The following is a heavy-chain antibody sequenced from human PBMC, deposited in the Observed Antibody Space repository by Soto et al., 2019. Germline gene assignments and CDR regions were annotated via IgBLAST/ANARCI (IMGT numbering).Heavy chain of an antibody. D-gene: IGHD1-7*01. CDR3: ARSGKLELRHYYYYGMDV. CDR2: IYPGDSDT. J-gene: IGHJ6*02. CDR1: GSIISYYW. V-gene: IGHV5-51*01. Sequence: GSIISYYWIGWVRQMPGKGLEWMGIIYPGDSDTRYSPSFQGQVTISADKSISTAYLQWSSLKASDTAMYYCARSGKLELRHYYYYGMDVWGQGTTVTVSS.